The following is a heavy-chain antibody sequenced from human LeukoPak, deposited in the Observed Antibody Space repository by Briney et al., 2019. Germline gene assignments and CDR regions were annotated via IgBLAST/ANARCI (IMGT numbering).Heavy chain of an antibody. CDR2: INGDGRDN. D-gene: IGHD3-9*01. CDR1: GFTFSSYW. J-gene: IGHJ4*02. V-gene: IGHV3-7*01. CDR3: ARGVDSAIDW. Sequence: GGSLRLSCAASGFTFSSYWMNWVRQAPGKGLEWVANINGDGRDNSYVGSVRGRFTISRDNADNALYLQMNSLRGDETALYYCARGVDSAIDWWGQGTLVTVSS.